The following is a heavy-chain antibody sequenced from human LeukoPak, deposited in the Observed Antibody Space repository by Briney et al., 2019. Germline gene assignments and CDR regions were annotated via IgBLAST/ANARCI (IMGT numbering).Heavy chain of an antibody. CDR3: AKDLNYGMDV. Sequence: GGSLRLSCVASGLAFSSYSMHWVRQAPGKGLEWVAVISYDGSNKYYADSVKGRFTISRDNSKNTLYLQMNSLRAEDTAVYYCAKDLNYGMDVWGQGTTVTVSS. CDR1: GLAFSSYS. J-gene: IGHJ6*02. V-gene: IGHV3-30*04. CDR2: ISYDGSNK.